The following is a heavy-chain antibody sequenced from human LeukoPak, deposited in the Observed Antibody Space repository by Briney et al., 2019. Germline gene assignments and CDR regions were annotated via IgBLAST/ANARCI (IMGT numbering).Heavy chain of an antibody. CDR1: GFTFSSYW. V-gene: IGHV3-7*01. D-gene: IGHD2-15*01. CDR3: ARADSGGKIFDY. CDR2: TEQDGSGK. Sequence: GGSLRLSCAASGFTFSSYWMTWVRQAPGKGLEWVANTEQDGSGKHYVDSVKGRITISRDNAENSLYLQMNSLRAEDTAVYYCARADSGGKIFDYWGQGTLVIVSS. J-gene: IGHJ4*02.